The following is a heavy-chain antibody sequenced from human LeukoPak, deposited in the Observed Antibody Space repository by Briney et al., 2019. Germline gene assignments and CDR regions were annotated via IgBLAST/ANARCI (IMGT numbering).Heavy chain of an antibody. Sequence: GGSLRLSCAASGFTFTSYAMSWVRQAPGKGLEWVSGISGSGTRTYYADSVKGRFTTSRDNSKNTLYLQMNSLRVEDTAVYFCAKDYNYDSAGYSFGYWGQGTLVTVSS. D-gene: IGHD3-22*01. CDR3: AKDYNYDSAGYSFGY. CDR2: ISGSGTRT. J-gene: IGHJ4*02. V-gene: IGHV3-23*01. CDR1: GFTFTSYA.